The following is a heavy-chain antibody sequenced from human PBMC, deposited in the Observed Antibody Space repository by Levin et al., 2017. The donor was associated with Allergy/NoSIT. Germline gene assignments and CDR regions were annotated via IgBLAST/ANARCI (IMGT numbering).Heavy chain of an antibody. D-gene: IGHD6-19*01. J-gene: IGHJ5*02. CDR1: GFTFSSYA. V-gene: IGHV3-23*01. CDR3: AALPVAGRTGWFDP. Sequence: GGSLRLSCAASGFTFSSYAMSWVRQAPGKGLEWVSAISGSGGSTYYADSVKGRFTISRDNSKNTLYLQMNSLRAEDTAVYYCAALPVAGRTGWFDPWGQGTLVTVSS. CDR2: ISGSGGST.